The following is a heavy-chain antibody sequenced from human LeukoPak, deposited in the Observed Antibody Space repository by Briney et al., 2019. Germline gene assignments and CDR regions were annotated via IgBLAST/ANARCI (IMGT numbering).Heavy chain of an antibody. CDR1: GFTFGSYA. CDR3: ARDLYGDYDY. CDR2: ISYDGSNK. V-gene: IGHV3-30*04. D-gene: IGHD4-17*01. Sequence: GGSLRLSCAASGFTFGSYAMHWVRQAPGKGLEWVAVISYDGSNKYYADSVKGRFTISRDNSKNTLYLQMNSLRAEDTAVYYCARDLYGDYDYWGQGTLVTVSS. J-gene: IGHJ4*02.